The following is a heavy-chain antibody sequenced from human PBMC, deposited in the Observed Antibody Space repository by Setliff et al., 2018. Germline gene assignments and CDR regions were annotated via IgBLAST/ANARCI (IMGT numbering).Heavy chain of an antibody. CDR2: IFQSGNT. Sequence: SETLSLTCAVSGSSIISDYYWVWIRQPPGRGLEWLGSIFQSGNTYYNPSLKSRVTISVDTSKNQFSLKVNSVTAADTAVYYCATLLANYGSGMDVWGQGTTVTVSS. CDR3: ATLLANYGSGMDV. J-gene: IGHJ6*02. CDR1: GSSIISDYY. D-gene: IGHD3-10*01. V-gene: IGHV4-38-2*01.